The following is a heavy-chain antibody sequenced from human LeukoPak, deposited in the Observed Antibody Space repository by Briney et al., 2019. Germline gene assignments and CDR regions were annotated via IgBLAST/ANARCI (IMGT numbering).Heavy chain of an antibody. J-gene: IGHJ6*02. CDR1: GFTFNNYA. V-gene: IGHV3-23*01. D-gene: IGHD6-19*01. CDR2: ISKSGDHT. CDR3: ATSWGPDTSGFRLGRDGMDV. Sequence: PGGSLRLSCAVSGFTFNNYAMSWVRQAPGKGLEWVSAISKSGDHTYYAASAKGRFTIYRDNSKNTQYLQMNSLRAEDTAVYYCATSWGPDTSGFRLGRDGMDVWGQGTTVIVS.